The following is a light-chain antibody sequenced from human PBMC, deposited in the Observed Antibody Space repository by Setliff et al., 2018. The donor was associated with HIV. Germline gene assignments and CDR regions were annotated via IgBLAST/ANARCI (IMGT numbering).Light chain of an antibody. J-gene: IGKJ5*01. CDR2: WAS. V-gene: IGKV4-1*01. CDR3: QQFYSTPLT. Sequence: DIVMTQSPDSLAVSLGERATINCKSSQSVSYSSNNKNYLSWYQQKPGQPPKLLIYWASTRESGVPDRFSGSGSGTEFTLTISRLQADDVAVYYCQQFYSTPLTFGQGTRLEIK. CDR1: QSVSYSSNNKNY.